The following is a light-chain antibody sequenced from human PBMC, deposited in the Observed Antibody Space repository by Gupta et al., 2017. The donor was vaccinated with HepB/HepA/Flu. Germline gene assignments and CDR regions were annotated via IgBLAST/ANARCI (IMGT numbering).Light chain of an antibody. CDR3: SSYTYTTTLVV. CDR1: SSDY. V-gene: IGLV2-14*03. CDR2: NVS. Sequence: SALTQPASLSGSPGQSITISCTVTSSDYVSWYQQYPGQAPKLLIYNVSDRPSGVSHRFSGSKSGNTASISIPGLQTEEEAYYYCSSYTYTTTLVVFGGGTKLTVL. J-gene: IGLJ2*01.